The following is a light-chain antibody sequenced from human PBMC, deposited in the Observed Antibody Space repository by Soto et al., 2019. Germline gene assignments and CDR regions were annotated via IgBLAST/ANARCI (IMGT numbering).Light chain of an antibody. Sequence: EIVLTQSPATLCLSPGERATLSCRASQSIRSYLAWYQQKPGQAPRLLIFDVSNRATGIPARFSGSWSGTDFTLTISGLEPEDFAVYYCQQRSNWPWTFGQGTKVEIK. CDR2: DVS. CDR1: QSIRSY. CDR3: QQRSNWPWT. V-gene: IGKV3-11*01. J-gene: IGKJ1*01.